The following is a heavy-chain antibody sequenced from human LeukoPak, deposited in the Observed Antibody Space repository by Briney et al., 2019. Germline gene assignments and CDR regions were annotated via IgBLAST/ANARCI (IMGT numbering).Heavy chain of an antibody. CDR1: GFTFSSYG. CDR3: AKGLPPYYYYYMDV. CDR2: ISGSGGST. V-gene: IGHV3-23*01. Sequence: PGGSLRLSCAASGFTFSSYGMHWVRQAPGKGLEWVSAISGSGGSTYYADSVKGRFTISRDNSKNTLYLQMNSLRAEDTAVYYCAKGLPPYYYYYMDVWGKGTTVTVSS. J-gene: IGHJ6*03.